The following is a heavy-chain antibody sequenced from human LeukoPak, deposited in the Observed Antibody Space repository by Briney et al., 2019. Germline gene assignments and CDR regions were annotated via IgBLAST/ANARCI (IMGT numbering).Heavy chain of an antibody. CDR2: ISSDGSMT. V-gene: IGHV3-74*01. CDR1: GFTFSSYA. J-gene: IGHJ3*02. CDR3: TRGQGAFDI. Sequence: GGSLRLSCAASGFTFSSYAMHWVRQAPGRGLIWVSRISSDGSMTNYADSVKGRFIISRDNAKNTVYLQMNSLRAEDTAVYYCTRGQGAFDIWGQGTMVTVSS.